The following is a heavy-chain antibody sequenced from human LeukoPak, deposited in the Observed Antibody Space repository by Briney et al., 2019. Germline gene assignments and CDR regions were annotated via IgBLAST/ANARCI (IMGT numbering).Heavy chain of an antibody. Sequence: GGSLRLSCAASGFTFSNYWMSWVRQAPGKGLEWVANIRQDGSEKYYVDSVKGRFTISRDIAKQSVFLQMNSLRVEDTAVYYCARLSAMVRGPEDIFYFEYWGLGTLVTVSS. D-gene: IGHD3-10*01. CDR1: GFTFSNYW. CDR2: IRQDGSEK. V-gene: IGHV3-7*01. CDR3: ARLSAMVRGPEDIFYFEY. J-gene: IGHJ4*02.